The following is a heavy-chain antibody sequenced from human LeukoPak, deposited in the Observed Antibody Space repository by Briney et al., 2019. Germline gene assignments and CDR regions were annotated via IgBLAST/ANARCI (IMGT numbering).Heavy chain of an antibody. V-gene: IGHV1-2*04. J-gene: IGHJ4*02. CDR3: ARAADIPAAGTDEGFDY. Sequence: EASVKVSCKASGYTFTGYYMHWVRQAPGQWLEWMGWINPNSGGTNYAQKFQGWVTMTRDTSISTAYMELSKLRSDDAAVYYCARAADIPAAGTDEGFDYWGQGTLVTVSS. CDR2: INPNSGGT. CDR1: GYTFTGYY. D-gene: IGHD6-13*01.